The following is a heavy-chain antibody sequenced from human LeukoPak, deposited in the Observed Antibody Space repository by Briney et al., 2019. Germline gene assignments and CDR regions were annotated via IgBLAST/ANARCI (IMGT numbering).Heavy chain of an antibody. CDR1: GFTFSSYE. CDR3: AELGITMIGGV. CDR2: ISSSGSTI. J-gene: IGHJ6*04. Sequence: GGSLRLSCAASGFTFSSYEMNWVRESPGKGGEWVSYISSSGSTIYYADSVKGRFTISRDNAKNSLCLQMNSLRDEDTAVYYCAELGITMIGGVWGKGTTVTISS. V-gene: IGHV3-48*03. D-gene: IGHD3-10*02.